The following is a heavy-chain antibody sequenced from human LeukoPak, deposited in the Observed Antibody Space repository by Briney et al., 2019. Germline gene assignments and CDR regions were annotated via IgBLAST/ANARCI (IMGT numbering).Heavy chain of an antibody. CDR1: NGSISSFY. CDR2: IYYTGTT. D-gene: IGHD3-16*01. V-gene: IGHV4-59*08. J-gene: IGHJ4*02. CDR3: VRGSTLRHYQY. Sequence: SETLSLTCTVSNGSISSFYWTWIRQPPGKGLEWIGYIYYTGTTDYNPSLKSRVTISVDTSKNQFSLKLSSVTAADTAVYYCVRGSTLRHYQYWGQGTLVTVSS.